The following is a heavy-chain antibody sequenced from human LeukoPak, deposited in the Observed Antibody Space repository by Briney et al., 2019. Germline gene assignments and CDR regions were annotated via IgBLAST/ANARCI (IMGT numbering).Heavy chain of an antibody. CDR1: GFTFHDYG. CDR2: IKQDGSEK. Sequence: PGGSLRLSCAASGFTFHDYGMSWVRQAPGKGLEWVANIKQDGSEKYYVDPVKGRFTISRDNAKNSLYLQMNSLRAEDTAVYYCARATYYYDFSLVYGMDVWGQGTTVTVSS. D-gene: IGHD3-22*01. CDR3: ARATYYYDFSLVYGMDV. J-gene: IGHJ6*02. V-gene: IGHV3-7*01.